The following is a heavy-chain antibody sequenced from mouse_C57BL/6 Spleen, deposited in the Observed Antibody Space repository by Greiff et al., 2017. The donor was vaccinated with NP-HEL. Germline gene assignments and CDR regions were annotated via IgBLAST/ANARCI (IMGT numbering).Heavy chain of an antibody. CDR1: GFTFSSYA. CDR3: ARDKLRDYFDY. V-gene: IGHV5-4*01. CDR2: ISDGGSYT. Sequence: EVKVVESGGGLVKPGGSLKLSCAASGFTFSSYAMSWVRQTPEKRLEWVATISDGGSYTYYPDNVKGRFTISRDNAKNNLYLQMSHLKSEDTAMYYCARDKLRDYFDYWGLGTTLTVSS. D-gene: IGHD1-1*01. J-gene: IGHJ2*01.